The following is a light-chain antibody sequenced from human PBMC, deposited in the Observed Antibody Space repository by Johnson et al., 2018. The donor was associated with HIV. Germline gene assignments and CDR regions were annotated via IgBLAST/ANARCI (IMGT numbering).Light chain of an antibody. CDR2: DNN. CDR1: SSNIGNNY. Sequence: QSVLTQPPSVSAAPGQKVTISCSGSSSNIGNNYVSWYQQLPGTAPKVLIYDNNKRPSGIPDRFSGSKSGTSATLGITGLQTRDEADYYCGTWDSSLSTSVFGTGTKVTVL. J-gene: IGLJ1*01. V-gene: IGLV1-51*01. CDR3: GTWDSSLSTSV.